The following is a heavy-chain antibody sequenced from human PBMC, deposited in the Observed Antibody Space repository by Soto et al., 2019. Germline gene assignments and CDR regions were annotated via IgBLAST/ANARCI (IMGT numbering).Heavy chain of an antibody. V-gene: IGHV4-39*01. Sequence: ETLSLTCTVSGGSISSSSYYWGWIRQPPGKGLEWIGSIYYSGSTYYNPSLKSRVTISVDTSKNQFSLKLSSVTAADTAVYYCARGSWDLYYYYMYVWGKGTTVTVSS. CDR1: GGSISSSSYY. CDR2: IYYSGST. CDR3: ARGSWDLYYYYMYV. D-gene: IGHD6-13*01. J-gene: IGHJ6*03.